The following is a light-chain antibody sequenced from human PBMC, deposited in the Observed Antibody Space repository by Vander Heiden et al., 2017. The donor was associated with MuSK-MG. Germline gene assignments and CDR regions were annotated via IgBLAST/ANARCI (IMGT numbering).Light chain of an antibody. CDR1: QSISSY. Sequence: DIQMTQSPSSLSASVGDRVTITCRASQSISSYLNWYQQKPGKAPNLLIYAASSLQSGVPSRFSGSGSGTDFTLTISRLQPEDFATYYCQQSYSTQVTFGGGTKVEIK. J-gene: IGKJ4*01. CDR2: AAS. V-gene: IGKV1-39*01. CDR3: QQSYSTQVT.